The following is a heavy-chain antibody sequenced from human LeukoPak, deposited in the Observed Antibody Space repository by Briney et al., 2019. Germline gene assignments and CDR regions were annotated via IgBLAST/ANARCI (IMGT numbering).Heavy chain of an antibody. CDR2: IYPGDSDT. CDR3: ARLEAVTSFDY. Sequence: GEPLKISCKGSGSRFTSYWIGWVRQMPGKGLEWMGIIYPGDSDTRYSPSFQGQVTISADKSISTGYLQWSSLKATDTAMYYCARLEAVTSFDYWGQGTLVTVSS. CDR1: GSRFTSYW. D-gene: IGHD4-17*01. V-gene: IGHV5-51*01. J-gene: IGHJ4*02.